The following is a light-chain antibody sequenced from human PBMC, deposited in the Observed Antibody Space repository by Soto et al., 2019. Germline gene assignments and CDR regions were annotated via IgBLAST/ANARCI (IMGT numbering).Light chain of an antibody. CDR1: GSDVGGSKY. J-gene: IGLJ1*01. CDR2: EVN. V-gene: IGLV2-8*01. Sequence: QSVLTQPPSASGSPGQSVSISCSGGGSDVGGSKYVSWYQVKPGKAPKLIIYEVNRRPEGAPYRFSGSKSGNTASLTVSGLQAEDEGDYYCFSYADTNNFVFGSGTKVTVL. CDR3: FSYADTNNFV.